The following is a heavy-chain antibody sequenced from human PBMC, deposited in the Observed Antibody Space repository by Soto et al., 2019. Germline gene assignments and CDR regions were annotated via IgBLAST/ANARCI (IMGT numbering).Heavy chain of an antibody. Sequence: QVQLVESGGGVVQPGRSLRLSCTASGLSFSDYGMHWVRQAPGKGLEWVAVIWSDGSNKYYADSVKGRFTISRDNSKNTVYLQMNSRRVEDTAVYYCASAAGAYDNWGQGALVTVSS. CDR3: ASAAGAYDN. CDR1: GLSFSDYG. D-gene: IGHD1-26*01. V-gene: IGHV3-33*03. CDR2: IWSDGSNK. J-gene: IGHJ4*02.